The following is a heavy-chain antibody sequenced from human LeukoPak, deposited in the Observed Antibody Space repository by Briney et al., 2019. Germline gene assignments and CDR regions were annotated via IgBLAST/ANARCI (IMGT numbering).Heavy chain of an antibody. D-gene: IGHD3-22*01. V-gene: IGHV4-34*01. CDR2: INHSGST. CDR3: ASSSSAYYYDSSGYYADY. Sequence: SETLSPTCAVYGGSFSGYYWSWIRQPPGKGLEWIGEINHSGSTNYNPSLKSRVTISVDTSKNQFSLKLSSVTAADTAVYYCASSSSAYYYDSSGYYADYWGQGTLVTVSS. J-gene: IGHJ4*02. CDR1: GGSFSGYY.